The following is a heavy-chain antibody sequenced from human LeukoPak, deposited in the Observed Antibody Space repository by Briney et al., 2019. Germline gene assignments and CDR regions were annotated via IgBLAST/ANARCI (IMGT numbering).Heavy chain of an antibody. CDR3: AKSGYSYDYYFDY. D-gene: IGHD5-18*01. V-gene: IGHV3-23*01. Sequence: GGSLRLSRAASGFTFSSYAMSWVRQAPGKGLEWVSAISGSGGSTYYADSVKGRFTISRDNSKNTLYLQMNSLRAEDTAVYYCAKSGYSYDYYFDYWGQGTLVTVSS. CDR1: GFTFSSYA. CDR2: ISGSGGST. J-gene: IGHJ4*02.